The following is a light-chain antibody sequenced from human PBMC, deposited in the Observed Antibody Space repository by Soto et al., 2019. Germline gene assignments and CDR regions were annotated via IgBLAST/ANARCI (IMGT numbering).Light chain of an antibody. CDR2: WAS. CDR1: QSVLYSSNNKNY. CDR3: QQYYSTPIT. V-gene: IGKV4-1*01. J-gene: IGKJ5*01. Sequence: DIVMTHSPDSLAVSLGERATINCKSSQSVLYSSNNKNYLAWYQQKPGQPPKLLIYWASTRESGVPDRFGGSGSGTDLTLTISSLQAEDVAVYYCQQYYSTPITFGQGTRLEIK.